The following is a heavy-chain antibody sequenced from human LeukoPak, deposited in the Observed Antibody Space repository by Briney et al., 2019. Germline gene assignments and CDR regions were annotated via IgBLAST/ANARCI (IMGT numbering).Heavy chain of an antibody. Sequence: SETLSLTCTVSGGSISGDYRSWIREPPGKGLEYIGYIYYSGTGSTNYNPSLKSRVTISVDTSKNQFSLKLSSVTPADTAVYYCARLAARRGYYYYGMDVWGQGTTVTVSS. V-gene: IGHV4-59*01. CDR2: IYYSGTGST. CDR3: ARLAARRGYYYYGMDV. D-gene: IGHD3-10*01. J-gene: IGHJ6*02. CDR1: GGSISGDY.